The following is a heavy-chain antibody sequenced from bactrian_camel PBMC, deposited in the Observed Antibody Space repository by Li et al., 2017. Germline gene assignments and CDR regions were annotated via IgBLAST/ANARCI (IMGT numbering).Heavy chain of an antibody. CDR1: GFTFNNYA. Sequence: VQLVESGGGLVRPGGSLTLSCAASGFTFNNYAMSWVRQAPGKELEWVSSISSGGGITYYTDSVKGRFTIARDNAKNTLYLQLNSLKSEDTALYYCATGQLVYDYWGQGTQVTV. CDR3: ATGQLVYDY. CDR2: ISSGGGIT. D-gene: IGHD7*01. J-gene: IGHJ4*01. V-gene: IGHV3S31*01.